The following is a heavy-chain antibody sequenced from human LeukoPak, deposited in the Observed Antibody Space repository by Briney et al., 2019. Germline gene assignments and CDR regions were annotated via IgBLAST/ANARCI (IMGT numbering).Heavy chain of an antibody. D-gene: IGHD3-22*01. CDR2: IYYSGST. V-gene: IGHV4-39*07. J-gene: IGHJ5*02. CDR3: ARAVDIGGYQHKGFDP. CDR1: GGSISSSSYY. Sequence: SETLSLTCTVSGGSISSSSYYWGWVRQPPGRGLGWVGSIYYSGSTYYNPSRKSRVTVSVDTSKNQFSLKLSSVTAADTAVYYCARAVDIGGYQHKGFDPWGQGTLVTVSS.